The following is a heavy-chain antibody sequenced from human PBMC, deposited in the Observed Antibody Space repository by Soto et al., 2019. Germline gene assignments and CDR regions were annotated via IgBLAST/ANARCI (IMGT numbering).Heavy chain of an antibody. CDR2: ISGSGGST. CDR1: GFTFSSYA. J-gene: IGHJ4*02. D-gene: IGHD3-3*01. Sequence: GGSLRRSCAASGFTFSSYAMSWVRQAAGKGLEWVSAISGSGGSTYYADSVKGRFTISRDNSKNTLYLQMNSLRAEDTAVYYCAKVNYDFWSGHAEGYFDYWGQGTLVTVSS. V-gene: IGHV3-23*01. CDR3: AKVNYDFWSGHAEGYFDY.